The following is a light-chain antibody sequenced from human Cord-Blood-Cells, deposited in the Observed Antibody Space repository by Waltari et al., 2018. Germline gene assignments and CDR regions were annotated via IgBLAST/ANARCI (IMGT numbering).Light chain of an antibody. CDR3: CSYAGSSTYV. V-gene: IGLV2-23*02. CDR2: EVS. CDR1: SSDVGSYNL. Sequence: QPALTQPASVSGSPGPSTPIPCPGTSSDVGSYNLAPWYQQHPGKAPKLMIYEVSKRPSGVSNRFSGSKSGNTASLTISGLQAEDEADYYCCSYAGSSTYVFGTGTKVTVL. J-gene: IGLJ1*01.